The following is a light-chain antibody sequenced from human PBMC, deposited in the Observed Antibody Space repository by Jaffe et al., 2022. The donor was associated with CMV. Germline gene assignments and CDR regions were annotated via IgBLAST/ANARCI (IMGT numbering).Light chain of an antibody. V-gene: IGKV3-15*01. CDR2: GAS. J-gene: IGKJ5*01. Sequence: ETVMTQSPATLSVSPGERATLSCRASQSVSSNLAWYQQKPGQAPRLLIYGASTRATDIPARFSGSGSGTEFTLTISSLQSEDFAVYYCQQYNSWPSITFGQGTRLEIK. CDR1: QSVSSN. CDR3: QQYNSWPSIT.